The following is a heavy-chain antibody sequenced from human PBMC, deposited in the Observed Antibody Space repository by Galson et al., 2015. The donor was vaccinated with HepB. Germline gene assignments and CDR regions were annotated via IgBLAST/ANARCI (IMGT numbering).Heavy chain of an antibody. D-gene: IGHD3-10*01. Sequence: SLRLSCAASGFTFSSYAMTWARQAPGKGLECVSVISGSGGSTYYADSVKGRFTISRDNSKNTLYLQMNSLRAEDTAVYYCACASGSYTPGDPWGQGTLVTVSS. J-gene: IGHJ5*02. V-gene: IGHV3-23*01. CDR1: GFTFSSYA. CDR3: ACASGSYTPGDP. CDR2: ISGSGGST.